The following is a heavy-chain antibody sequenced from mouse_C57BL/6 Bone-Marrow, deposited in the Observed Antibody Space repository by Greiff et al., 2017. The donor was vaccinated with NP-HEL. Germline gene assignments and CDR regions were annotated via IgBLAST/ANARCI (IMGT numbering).Heavy chain of an antibody. J-gene: IGHJ1*03. CDR3: AIEASRGYFDV. V-gene: IGHV1-74*01. CDR2: IHPSDSDT. CDR1: GYTFTSYW. Sequence: QVQLQQPGAELVQPGASVKVSCTASGYTFTSYWMHWVKQRPGQGLEWIGRIHPSDSDTNYHQTFKGKATLTVDKSSSTAYMQLSSLTSEDSAVYDCAIEASRGYFDVWGTGTTVTVSS.